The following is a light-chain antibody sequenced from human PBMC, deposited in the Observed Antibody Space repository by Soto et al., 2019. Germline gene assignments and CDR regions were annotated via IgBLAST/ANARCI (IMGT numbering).Light chain of an antibody. Sequence: DIQLTHAPSSLSASVGDRVTITFRASRIISTYLYWYQQKPVNAPKLLIYAASSLQSGVPSRFSGSGSGTDFTLTICSLQAEDFVTYRSQESDSIPITFADGRRLE. V-gene: IGKV1-39*01. CDR1: RIISTY. CDR2: AAS. J-gene: IGKJ5*01. CDR3: QESDSIPIT.